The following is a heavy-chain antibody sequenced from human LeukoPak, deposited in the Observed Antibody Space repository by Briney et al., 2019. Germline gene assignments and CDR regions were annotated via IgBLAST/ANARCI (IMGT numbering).Heavy chain of an antibody. CDR1: GFTFSSYG. CDR2: IRYDGINK. Sequence: PGGSLRLSCAASGFTFSSYGMHWVRQAPGKGLEGVAFIRYDGINKYYADSVKGRFTISRDNSKNTLYLQMNSLRAEDTAVYYCAGTPWIQLWFAYWGQGTLVTVSS. V-gene: IGHV3-30*02. D-gene: IGHD5-18*01. J-gene: IGHJ4*02. CDR3: AGTPWIQLWFAY.